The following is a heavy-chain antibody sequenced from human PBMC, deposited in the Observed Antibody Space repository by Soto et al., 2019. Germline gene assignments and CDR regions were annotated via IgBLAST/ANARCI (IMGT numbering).Heavy chain of an antibody. CDR1: GYTFTSYY. Sequence: ASVKVSCKASGYTFTSYYMHWVRQAPGQGLEWMGIINPSGGSTSYAQKFQGRVTMTRDTSTSTVYMELSSLRSEDTAVYYCARELGGTVSYYYYGMDVWGQGTTVPVSS. CDR3: ARELGGTVSYYYYGMDV. CDR2: INPSGGST. J-gene: IGHJ6*02. V-gene: IGHV1-46*01. D-gene: IGHD2-15*01.